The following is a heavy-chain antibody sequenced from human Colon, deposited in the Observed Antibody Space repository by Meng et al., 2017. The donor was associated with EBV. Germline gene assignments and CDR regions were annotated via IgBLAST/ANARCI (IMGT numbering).Heavy chain of an antibody. CDR2: MYHSGTT. CDR3: ATQESRDGHNPY. J-gene: IGHJ4*02. V-gene: IGHV4-4*02. CDR1: GGSISSSYW. Sequence: QLQESGPGPVKPSGPLSLTCVVSGGSISSSYWWTWVRQSPGKGLEWIGEMYHSGTTNYNPSLKSRVTISMGKSNNQLSLKLNSVTAADTAVYYCATQESRDGHNPYWGQGTLVTVSS. D-gene: IGHD5-24*01.